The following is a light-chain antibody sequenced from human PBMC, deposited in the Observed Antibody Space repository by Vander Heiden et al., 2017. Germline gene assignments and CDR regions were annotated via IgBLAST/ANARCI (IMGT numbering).Light chain of an antibody. Sequence: DIVMTQSPASLAVSLGERATINCKSSQSVLYSSNNKNYLAWYQQKPGQPPKLLIYWASTRESGVPDRFSGSGSGTDFTLTISSLQAEDVAVYYCQQYYSTPGITFGPGTKVDIK. CDR3: QQYYSTPGIT. V-gene: IGKV4-1*01. CDR2: WAS. CDR1: QSVLYSSNNKNY. J-gene: IGKJ3*01.